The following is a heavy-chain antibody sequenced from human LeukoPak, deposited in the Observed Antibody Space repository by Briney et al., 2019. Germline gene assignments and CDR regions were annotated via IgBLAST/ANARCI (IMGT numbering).Heavy chain of an antibody. J-gene: IGHJ6*02. Sequence: ASVKVSCKASGYTFTGYYMHWVRQAPGQGLEWMGWINPNSGGTNYAQKFQGRVTMTRDTSISTAYMELSRLRSDDTAVYYCARVELPYCSSTSCYGHYYYGMDVWGQGTTVTVSS. CDR3: ARVELPYCSSTSCYGHYYYGMDV. CDR1: GYTFTGYY. D-gene: IGHD2-2*01. CDR2: INPNSGGT. V-gene: IGHV1-2*02.